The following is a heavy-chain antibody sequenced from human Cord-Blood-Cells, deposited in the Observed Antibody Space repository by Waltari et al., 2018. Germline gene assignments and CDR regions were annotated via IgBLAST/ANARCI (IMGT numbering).Heavy chain of an antibody. D-gene: IGHD3-16*02. Sequence: QVPLVQSGAEVTKPGSSVKLSCKDSGGPFRSADTTWVRPAHGQGLEWMGGTIPSFGTANCASKFQVRVTITADESTSTADRELSSLRSEDTDVYYGARGGGAMITCGGVIGPLDYWGQGTLVTVSS. CDR3: ARGGGAMITCGGVIGPLDY. CDR2: TIPSFGTA. V-gene: IGHV1-69*01. J-gene: IGHJ4*02. CDR1: GGPFRSAD.